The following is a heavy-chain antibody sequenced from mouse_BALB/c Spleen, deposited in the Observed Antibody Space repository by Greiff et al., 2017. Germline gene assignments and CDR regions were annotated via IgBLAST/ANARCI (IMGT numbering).Heavy chain of an antibody. CDR2: ISSGGSYT. D-gene: IGHD1-1*01. J-gene: IGHJ4*01. Sequence: EVQRVESGGDLVKPGGSLKLSCAASGFTFSSYGMSWVRQTPDKRLEWVATISSGGSYTYYPDSVKGRFTISRDNAKNTLYLQMSSLKSEDTAMYYCARPSSYYAMDYWGQGTSVTVSS. V-gene: IGHV5-6*01. CDR1: GFTFSSYG. CDR3: ARPSSYYAMDY.